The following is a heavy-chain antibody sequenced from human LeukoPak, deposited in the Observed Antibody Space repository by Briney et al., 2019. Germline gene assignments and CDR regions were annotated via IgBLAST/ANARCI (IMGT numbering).Heavy chain of an antibody. CDR1: RLYVWSNY. V-gene: IGHV3-66*01. D-gene: IGHD1-7*01. Sequence: GGSLRLSCGAPRLYVWSNYMSWVRQAPGKGLEWVSVIYRDGSSYYAESVKGRFTISRDNSKNTLYIQMNSLSAEDQAVYYCARGPYHWNYPRGFLDYWGQGTLVTVSS. J-gene: IGHJ4*02. CDR2: IYRDGSS. CDR3: ARGPYHWNYPRGFLDY.